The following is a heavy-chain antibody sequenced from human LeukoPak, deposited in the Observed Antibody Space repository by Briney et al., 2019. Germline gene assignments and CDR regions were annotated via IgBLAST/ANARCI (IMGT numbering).Heavy chain of an antibody. CDR1: GFTFSSYS. CDR2: ISSSSSYI. V-gene: IGHV3-21*01. J-gene: IGHJ4*02. D-gene: IGHD1-26*01. CDR3: ASLFIVGATGGY. Sequence: GGSLRLSCAASGFTFSSYSMNWVRQAPGKGLEWVSSISSSSSYIYYADSVKGRFTISRDNAKNSLYLQMNSLRAEDTAVYYCASLFIVGATGGYWGQGTLVTVSS.